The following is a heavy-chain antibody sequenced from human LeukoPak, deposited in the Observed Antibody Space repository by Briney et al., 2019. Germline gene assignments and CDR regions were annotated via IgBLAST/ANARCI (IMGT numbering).Heavy chain of an antibody. CDR1: GFTFSVYE. D-gene: IGHD5-18*01. Sequence: GGSLRLSCAASGFTFSVYEMNWVRQAPGKGLEWVSYISSGGNTIYYADSVKGRSTISRDNAKNSLYLQMNSLRAEDTAVYYCAREGTAMVSFDYWGQGTLVTVSS. CDR2: ISSGGNTI. V-gene: IGHV3-48*03. CDR3: AREGTAMVSFDY. J-gene: IGHJ4*02.